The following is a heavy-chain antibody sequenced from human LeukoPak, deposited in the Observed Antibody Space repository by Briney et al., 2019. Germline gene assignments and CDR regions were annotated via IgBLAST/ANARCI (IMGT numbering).Heavy chain of an antibody. CDR2: MNPNSGNT. V-gene: IGHV1-8*01. CDR1: VYTLTSCD. CDR3: TRGASGRRDN. J-gene: IGHJ4*02. D-gene: IGHD6-19*01. Sequence: GSVKVSCKASVYTLTSCDINWVRQAPGQGREWMGWMNPNSGNTGYGQSFQGRITMTTHISIGTAHMEFSNLTSEATAIYHCTRGASGRRDNWGQGTLVTVSA.